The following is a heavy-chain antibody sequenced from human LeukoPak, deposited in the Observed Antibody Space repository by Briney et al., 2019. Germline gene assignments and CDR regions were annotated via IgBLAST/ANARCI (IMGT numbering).Heavy chain of an antibody. V-gene: IGHV1-69*13. Sequence: SVKVSCKASGSTFSSYAISWVRQAPGQGLEWMGGIIPIFGTANYAQKFQGRVTITADESTSTAYMELSSLRSEDTAVYYCAREVPGIAAAGGGYLDYWGQGTLVTVSS. CDR3: AREVPGIAAAGGGYLDY. CDR2: IIPIFGTA. J-gene: IGHJ4*02. CDR1: GSTFSSYA. D-gene: IGHD6-13*01.